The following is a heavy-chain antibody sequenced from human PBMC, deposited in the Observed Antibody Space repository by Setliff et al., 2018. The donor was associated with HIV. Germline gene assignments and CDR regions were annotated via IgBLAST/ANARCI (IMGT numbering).Heavy chain of an antibody. D-gene: IGHD6-6*01. CDR2: IFHSGDT. J-gene: IGHJ4*02. V-gene: IGHV4-31*03. CDR1: GVSVGSGDYY. Sequence: SETLSLTCSVSGVSVGSGDYYWHWIRQHPERALEWIGYIFHSGDTYYNPSLKSRISMSVDTSKTQFSLELTSLTAADTAVYYCATRPRIAARPFDYWGQGMLVTVSS. CDR3: ATRPRIAARPFDY.